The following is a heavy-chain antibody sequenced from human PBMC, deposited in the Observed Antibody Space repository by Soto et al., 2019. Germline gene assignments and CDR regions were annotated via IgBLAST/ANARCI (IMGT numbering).Heavy chain of an antibody. J-gene: IGHJ4*02. CDR2: IRSKDYGGTT. CDR1: GFTLGYFS. V-gene: IGHV3-49*02. Sequence: PGGSLRLSCATSGFTLGYFSISWVRQAPGRGLEWVGFIRSKDYGGTTEYAASVKGRFAISRDDPTGIAYLQMNSLKIEDTAVYYCTTEVPYFDSWGQGTLVTVSS. CDR3: TTEVPYFDS.